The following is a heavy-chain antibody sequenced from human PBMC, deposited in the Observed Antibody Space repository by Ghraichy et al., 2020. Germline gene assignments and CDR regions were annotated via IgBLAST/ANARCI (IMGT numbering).Heavy chain of an antibody. V-gene: IGHV3-7*04. J-gene: IGHJ4*02. CDR3: ARDRSSSWYPYLDY. D-gene: IGHD6-13*01. CDR2: IKPDGSQK. CDR1: GFSFSNSW. Sequence: GGSLRLSCAASGFSFSNSWMSWVRQAPGRGLEWVATIKPDGSQKYYVDSVKGRITISRDNAKNSLFLQMNSLRAEDTAVYYCARDRSSSWYPYLDYWGQGAPVTVAT.